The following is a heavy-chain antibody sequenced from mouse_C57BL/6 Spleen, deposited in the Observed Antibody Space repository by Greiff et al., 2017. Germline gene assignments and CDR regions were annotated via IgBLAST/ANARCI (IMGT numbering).Heavy chain of an antibody. Sequence: QVQLQQSGAELVRPGTSVKVSCKASGYAFTNYLIEWVKQRPGQGLEWIGVINPGSGGTNYNEKFKGKATLTADKSSSTAYMQLSSLTSEDSAVYFCAREAYGSEVYFDYWGQGTTLTVSS. CDR2: INPGSGGT. V-gene: IGHV1-54*01. J-gene: IGHJ2*01. CDR3: AREAYGSEVYFDY. D-gene: IGHD1-1*01. CDR1: GYAFTNYL.